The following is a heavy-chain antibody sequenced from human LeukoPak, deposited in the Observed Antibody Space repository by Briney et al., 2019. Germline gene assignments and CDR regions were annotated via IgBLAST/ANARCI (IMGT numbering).Heavy chain of an antibody. J-gene: IGHJ4*02. Sequence: GGSLRLSCVGSGFSFGNYWMHWVRQAPGKGLEWVSGISDDSGSTYYADSVRGRFTISRDNSKNTLYLQMNSLRVEDTAIYYCAKDQYSSGWYFDYWGQGTLVTVSS. CDR2: ISDDSGST. CDR1: GFSFGNYW. D-gene: IGHD6-19*01. CDR3: AKDQYSSGWYFDY. V-gene: IGHV3-23*01.